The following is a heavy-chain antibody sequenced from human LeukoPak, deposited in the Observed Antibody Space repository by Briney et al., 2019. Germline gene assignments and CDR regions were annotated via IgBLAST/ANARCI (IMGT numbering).Heavy chain of an antibody. J-gene: IGHJ4*02. D-gene: IGHD6-19*01. CDR2: ISGSGGST. CDR3: AKSPSYSSGWYDY. Sequence: PGGSLRLSCAASGFTFSSYAMSWVRQAPGKGLEWVSAISGSGGSTYYADSVKGRFTISRDNSMNTLYLQMNSLRAEDTAVYYCAKSPSYSSGWYDYWGQGTLVTVSS. CDR1: GFTFSSYA. V-gene: IGHV3-23*01.